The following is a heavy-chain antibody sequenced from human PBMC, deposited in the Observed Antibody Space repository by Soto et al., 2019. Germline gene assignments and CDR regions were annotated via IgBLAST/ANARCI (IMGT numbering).Heavy chain of an antibody. CDR3: AREADFLNWFDP. CDR1: GFSVSSNY. J-gene: IGHJ5*02. D-gene: IGHD3-3*01. Sequence: GGSLRLSCAASGFSVSSNYMNWVRQAPGKGLEWVSYISSSSSTIYYADSVKGRFTISRDNAKNSLYLQMNSLRAEDTAVYYCAREADFLNWFDPWGQGTLVTVSS. CDR2: ISSSSSTI. V-gene: IGHV3-48*01.